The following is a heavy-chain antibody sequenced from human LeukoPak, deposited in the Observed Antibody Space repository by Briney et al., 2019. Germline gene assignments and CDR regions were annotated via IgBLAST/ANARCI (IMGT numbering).Heavy chain of an antibody. CDR3: ARVTIAAGSWFDP. CDR1: GGSISSSSYY. CDR2: IYYSGST. D-gene: IGHD6-13*01. J-gene: IGHJ5*02. Sequence: SETLSLTCTVSGGSISSSSYYWGWIRQPPGKGLEWIGSIYYSGSTYYNPSLKSRVTISVDTSKNQFSLKLSSVTAADTAVYYCARVTIAAGSWFDPWGQGTLVTVSS. V-gene: IGHV4-39*01.